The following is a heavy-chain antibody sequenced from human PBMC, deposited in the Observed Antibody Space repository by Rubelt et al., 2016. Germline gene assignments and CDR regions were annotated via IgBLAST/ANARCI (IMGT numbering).Heavy chain of an antibody. J-gene: IGHJ5*02. V-gene: IGHV4-39*01. CDR2: IYSCGST. CDR1: GGSISSSSYY. CDR3: ASGYDSSGYYYPDRKENWFDP. D-gene: IGHD3-22*01. Sequence: QLQLQESGPGLVKPSETLSLTCTVSGGSISSSSYYWGWIRQPPGKGLDWIGSIYSCGSTYYNPSLKSRVTVSVDTSKNQFSLKLSSVTAADTAVYYCASGYDSSGYYYPDRKENWFDPWGQGTLVTVSS.